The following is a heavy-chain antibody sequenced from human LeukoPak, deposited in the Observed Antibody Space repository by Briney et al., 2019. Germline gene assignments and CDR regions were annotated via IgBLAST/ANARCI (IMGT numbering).Heavy chain of an antibody. CDR3: ARGGLLFDY. Sequence: SETLSLTCAAYGVSFSGYYWSWIRQPPGKGLEWIGEINHSGSTNYNPSLKSRVTISVDTSKNQFSLKLSSVTAADTAVYYCARGGLLFDYWGQGTLVTVSS. D-gene: IGHD1-26*01. CDR2: INHSGST. J-gene: IGHJ4*02. CDR1: GVSFSGYY. V-gene: IGHV4-34*01.